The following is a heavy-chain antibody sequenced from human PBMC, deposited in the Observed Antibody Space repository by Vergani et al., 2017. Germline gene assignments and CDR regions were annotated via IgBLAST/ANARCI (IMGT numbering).Heavy chain of an antibody. Sequence: VQLVESGGGVVQSGRSLRLSCAASGFSFGDYAMTWVRQAPGKGLEWVAFIRNKAYGGTTEYAASVKGRFTISRDDSKRLAYLQLSGLKTEDTAVYFCSRGRGYSFGYSDYWGQGTLVTVSS. CDR2: IRNKAYGGTT. D-gene: IGHD5-18*01. CDR1: GFSFGDYA. V-gene: IGHV3-49*04. J-gene: IGHJ4*02. CDR3: SRGRGYSFGYSDY.